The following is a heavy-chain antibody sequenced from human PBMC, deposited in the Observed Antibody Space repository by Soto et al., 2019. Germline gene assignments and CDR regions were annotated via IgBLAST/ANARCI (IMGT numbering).Heavy chain of an antibody. D-gene: IGHD6-19*01. V-gene: IGHV3-30-3*01. CDR1: GFTFSSYA. J-gene: IGHJ5*02. CDR2: ISYDGSNK. Sequence: PGGSLRLSCAASGFTFSSYAMHWVRQAPGKGLEWVAVISYDGSNKYYADSVKGRFTISRDNSKNTLYLQMNSLRAEDTAVYYGARGHPGIAVAGTTWGQGTLVTVSS. CDR3: ARGHPGIAVAGTT.